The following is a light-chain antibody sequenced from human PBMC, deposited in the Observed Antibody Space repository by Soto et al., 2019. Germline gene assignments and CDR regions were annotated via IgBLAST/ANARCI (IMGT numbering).Light chain of an antibody. V-gene: IGKV3-20*01. CDR1: QSVSSSY. CDR2: GAS. Sequence: EIVLTQSPGTLSLSPGERATLSCRASQSVSSSYLAWYQQKPGQAPRLLIYGASSRATDIPDRFSGSGSGTDFTITISRLEPEDFAVYYCQQYGNSPQDTFGQGTKVEIK. J-gene: IGKJ1*01. CDR3: QQYGNSPQDT.